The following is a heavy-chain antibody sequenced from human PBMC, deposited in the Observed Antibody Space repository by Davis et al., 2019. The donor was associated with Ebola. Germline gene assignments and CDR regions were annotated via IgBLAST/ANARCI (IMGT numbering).Heavy chain of an antibody. V-gene: IGHV3-73*01. CDR2: IRSKANSYAT. J-gene: IGHJ6*02. CDR3: TPTSTRYGMDV. CDR1: GFTFSGSA. Sequence: GGSLRLSCAASGFTFSGSAMHWVRQASGKGLEWVGRIRSKANSYATAYAASVKGRFTISRDDSKNTAYLQMNSLKTEDTAVYYCTPTSTRYGMDVWGQGTLVTVSS. D-gene: IGHD2-2*01.